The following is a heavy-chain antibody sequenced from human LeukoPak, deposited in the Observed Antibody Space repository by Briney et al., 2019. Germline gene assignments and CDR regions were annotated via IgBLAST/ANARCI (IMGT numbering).Heavy chain of an antibody. V-gene: IGHV3-13*01. Sequence: PGGSLRPSCAASGFTFSSFDMYWVRQPTGQGLEWVSTIGTASDTYYPGSVEGRFTLSRDNAKNSLYLQMNSLTAGDTAVYYCARGPPRGKYYYMDVWGKGTTVTVSS. CDR1: GFTFSSFD. CDR3: ARGPPRGKYYYMDV. D-gene: IGHD1-1*01. CDR2: IGTASDT. J-gene: IGHJ6*03.